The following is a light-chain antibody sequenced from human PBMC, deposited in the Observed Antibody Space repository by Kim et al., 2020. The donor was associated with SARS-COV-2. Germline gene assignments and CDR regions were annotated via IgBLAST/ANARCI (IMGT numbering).Light chain of an antibody. CDR2: SYN. V-gene: IGLV1-44*01. CDR1: ISNIGRNT. CDR3: AAWDDSLHGVV. Sequence: ELTQPPSVSGTPGQRVTISCSGSISNIGRNTVTWYQHLPGTAPKLLIYSYNQRPSGVPDRFSGSKSGTSASLAISGLQSEDEADYFCAAWDDSLHGVVFGGGTQLTVL. J-gene: IGLJ2*01.